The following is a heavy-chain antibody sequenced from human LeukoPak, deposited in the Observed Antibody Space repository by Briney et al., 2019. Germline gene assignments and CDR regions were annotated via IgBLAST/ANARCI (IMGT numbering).Heavy chain of an antibody. CDR2: IFHSGST. Sequence: PSDTLSLTCAVSGASISSSNYYWAWVRQSPGKGLEWIGSIFHSGSTYYHPSLNRRVTMSVDTSKNHFSLKLSSVTAADTAVYYCARARNYYDSSDYYYEGDAFDIWGQGTMVTVSS. CDR1: GASISSSNYY. J-gene: IGHJ3*02. V-gene: IGHV4-39*07. D-gene: IGHD3-22*01. CDR3: ARARNYYDSSDYYYEGDAFDI.